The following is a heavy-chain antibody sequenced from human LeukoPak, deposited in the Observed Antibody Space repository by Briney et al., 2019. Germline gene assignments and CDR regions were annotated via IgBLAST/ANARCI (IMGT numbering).Heavy chain of an antibody. J-gene: IGHJ4*02. V-gene: IGHV3-74*01. Sequence: PGGSLRLSRAASGFTFNTYWMHWVRQATGKGLVCVSRNNSDGSSTNYADSVKGRFTISRDNAKNTLYLQMNSLRAEDTAVYYCTRGGGRGVDYWGQGTLVTVSS. CDR2: NNSDGSST. D-gene: IGHD3-10*01. CDR3: TRGGGRGVDY. CDR1: GFTFNTYW.